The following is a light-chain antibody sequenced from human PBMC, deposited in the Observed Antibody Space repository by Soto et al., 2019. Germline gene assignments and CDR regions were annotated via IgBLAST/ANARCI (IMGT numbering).Light chain of an antibody. V-gene: IGLV2-8*01. J-gene: IGLJ1*01. Sequence: QSALTQPPSASGSPGQSVAISCTGTASDIGGYNFVSWYQQHPGKAPKLMIYEVNKRPSGVPDRFSGSKSGNTASLTVSGLQAEHEADYYRSSHGGTSPYVFGTGTKLTVL. CDR3: SSHGGTSPYV. CDR1: ASDIGGYNF. CDR2: EVN.